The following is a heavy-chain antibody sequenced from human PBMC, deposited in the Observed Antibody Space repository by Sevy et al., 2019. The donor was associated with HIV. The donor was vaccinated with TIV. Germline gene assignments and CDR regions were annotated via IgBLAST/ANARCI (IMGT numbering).Heavy chain of an antibody. CDR2: ISQTYDGSKK. CDR3: ARDNSGYFFFDY. J-gene: IGHJ4*02. Sequence: GGSLRLSCAASGFTFGSYTLHWVRQAPGKGLEWVARISQTYDGSKKYYIDSVQGRFTISRDNSKNTLYLQMDSLRPEDTAVYYCARDNSGYFFFDYWGQGTLVTVSS. CDR1: GFTFGSYT. V-gene: IGHV3-30-3*01. D-gene: IGHD3-22*01.